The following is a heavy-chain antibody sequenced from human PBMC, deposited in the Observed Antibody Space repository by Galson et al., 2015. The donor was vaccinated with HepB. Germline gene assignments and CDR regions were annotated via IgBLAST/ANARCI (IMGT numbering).Heavy chain of an antibody. CDR2: IIPIFGTA. D-gene: IGHD5-24*01. Sequence: SVKVSCKASGGTFTNYAISWVRQAPGQGLEWMGGIIPIFGTAHYALKFKGRVTITADASTSTAYMQLSSLRSEDTAVYYCARGRDGYNRPVTPFDYWGQGTLVTVST. V-gene: IGHV1-69*13. CDR3: ARGRDGYNRPVTPFDY. CDR1: GGTFTNYA. J-gene: IGHJ4*02.